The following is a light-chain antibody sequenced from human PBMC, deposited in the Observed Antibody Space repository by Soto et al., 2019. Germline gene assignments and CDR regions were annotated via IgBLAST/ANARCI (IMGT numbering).Light chain of an antibody. Sequence: QSALTQPASVSGSPGQSITISCTGTSSDVGGYNYVSWYQQHPGKAPKLMIYEVSNRPSGVSNRFSGSKSGNTASLTISGLQAEDEADYYCNSYTSSSTPLVFGTGTQLTVL. CDR2: EVS. CDR3: NSYTSSSTPLV. CDR1: SSDVGGYNY. J-gene: IGLJ1*01. V-gene: IGLV2-14*01.